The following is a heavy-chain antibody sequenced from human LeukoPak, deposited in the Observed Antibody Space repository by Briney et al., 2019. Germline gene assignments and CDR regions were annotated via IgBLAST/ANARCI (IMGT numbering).Heavy chain of an antibody. CDR2: ISGDGVSA. J-gene: IGHJ4*02. Sequence: GGSLRLSCAASGFTFSSYAMRWVRQAPGKGLQWVSAISGDGVSAFYADSVKGRFTISRDNSKNTLYLQMNSLRAEDTAVYYCAKDLYLTGYSFDYWGQGTLVTVSS. CDR1: GFTFSSYA. D-gene: IGHD3-9*01. V-gene: IGHV3-23*01. CDR3: AKDLYLTGYSFDY.